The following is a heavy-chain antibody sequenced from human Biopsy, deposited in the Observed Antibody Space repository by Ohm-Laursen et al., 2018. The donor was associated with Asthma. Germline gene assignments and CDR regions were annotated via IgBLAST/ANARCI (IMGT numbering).Heavy chain of an antibody. Sequence: SSLRLSCTASRFTYEMHWVRQAPGKGLEWVAVISYDGSSIYYADSVKGRITIYRDNCKNTLSLQMNSLTAEDTAVYYCAREGVAGTHIEDWGQGTLVTVSS. CDR3: AREGVAGTHIED. CDR2: ISYDGSSI. D-gene: IGHD6-19*01. CDR1: RFTYE. V-gene: IGHV3-30-3*01. J-gene: IGHJ4*02.